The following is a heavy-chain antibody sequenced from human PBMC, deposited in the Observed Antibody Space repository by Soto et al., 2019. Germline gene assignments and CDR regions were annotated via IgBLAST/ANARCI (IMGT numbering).Heavy chain of an antibody. CDR1: GGSFSGYY. Sequence: QVQLQQWGAGLLKPSETLSLTCAVYGGSFSGYYWSWIRQPPGKGLEWIGEINHSGSTNYNPSLKSRVNISVDTSKNQFSLKLSSVTAAATAVYYCARGGIVVVPAARRFDPWGQGTLVTVSS. D-gene: IGHD2-2*01. V-gene: IGHV4-34*01. CDR2: INHSGST. CDR3: ARGGIVVVPAARRFDP. J-gene: IGHJ5*02.